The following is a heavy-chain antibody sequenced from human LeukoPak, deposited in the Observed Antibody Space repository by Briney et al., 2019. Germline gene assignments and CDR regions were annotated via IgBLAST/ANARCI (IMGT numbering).Heavy chain of an antibody. Sequence: ASVKVSCKASGYTFTGYYMHWVRQAPGQGLEWMGWINPNSGGTNYAQKFQGRVTMTRDTSISTAYMELSRLRSDDTAVYYCARDFIAAAATRYYYYYMDVWGKGTTVTVSS. J-gene: IGHJ6*03. V-gene: IGHV1-2*02. CDR1: GYTFTGYY. CDR3: ARDFIAAAATRYYYYYMDV. D-gene: IGHD6-13*01. CDR2: INPNSGGT.